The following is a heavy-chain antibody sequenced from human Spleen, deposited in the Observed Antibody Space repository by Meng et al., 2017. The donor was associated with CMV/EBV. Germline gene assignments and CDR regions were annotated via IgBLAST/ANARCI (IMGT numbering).Heavy chain of an antibody. J-gene: IGHJ3*02. D-gene: IGHD1-1*01. Sequence: GESLKISCAASGFSFSSSWMTWVRQAPGKGLEWVSYISSSGTTLFYADSVKGRFTISRDNAKNSLYLQMNSLRAGDTAVYYCARENEGDALDIWGQGTMVTVSS. V-gene: IGHV3-48*03. CDR3: ARENEGDALDI. CDR1: GFSFSSSW. CDR2: ISSSGTTL.